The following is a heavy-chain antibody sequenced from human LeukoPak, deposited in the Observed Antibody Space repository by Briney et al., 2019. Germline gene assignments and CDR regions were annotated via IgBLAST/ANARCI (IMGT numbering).Heavy chain of an antibody. CDR3: VRVGYSYGYGDWNHFDY. Sequence: PGGSLRLSCAASGFTVSSNYMSWVRQAPGKGLEWVSIIYSGSSTYYADSVKGRFTISRDNSKNTLYLQMNSLRAEDTAVYFCVRVGYSYGYGDWNHFDYWGQGTLVTVSS. CDR1: GFTVSSNY. J-gene: IGHJ4*02. D-gene: IGHD5-18*01. CDR2: IYSGSST. V-gene: IGHV3-66*02.